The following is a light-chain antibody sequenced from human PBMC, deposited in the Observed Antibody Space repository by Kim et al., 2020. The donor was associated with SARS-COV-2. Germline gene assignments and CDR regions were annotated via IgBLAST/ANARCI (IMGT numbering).Light chain of an antibody. Sequence: DIVMTQSPLSLSVTPGEPASISCRCSQTLLHSNGLIYLDWYLHKPGQSPQLLIYLSFHRASGVPARFTGSGSGTDFTLKITRVEAEDVGFYYCMQADTAPCTFGAGTQMDIK. CDR3: MQADTAPCT. CDR2: LSF. V-gene: IGKV2-28*01. J-gene: IGKJ4*01. CDR1: QTLLHSNGLIY.